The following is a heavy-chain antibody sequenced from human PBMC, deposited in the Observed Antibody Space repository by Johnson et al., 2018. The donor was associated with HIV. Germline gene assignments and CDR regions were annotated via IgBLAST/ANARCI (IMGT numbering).Heavy chain of an antibody. CDR1: GFTFSSYD. V-gene: IGHV3-13*01. Sequence: VQLVESGGGVVQPGGSLRLSCAASGFTFSSYDMHWVRQATGKGLEWVSAIGTAGDTYYPGSVKGRFTISSENAKNSLSLQMNSLRAGDTAVYYCARGVPVGVVRLGYRAFDIWGQGTMVTVSS. CDR2: IGTAGDT. CDR3: ARGVPVGVVRLGYRAFDI. D-gene: IGHD3-3*01. J-gene: IGHJ3*02.